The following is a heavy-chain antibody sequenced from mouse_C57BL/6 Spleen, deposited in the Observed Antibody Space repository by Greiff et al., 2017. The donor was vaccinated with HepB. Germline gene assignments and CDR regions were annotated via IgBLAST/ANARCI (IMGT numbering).Heavy chain of an antibody. CDR3: ARDYGNFFYAMDY. Sequence: QLQKSGAELAKPGASVKLSCKASGDTFTSYWMHWVKQRPGQGLEWIGYINPSSGYTKYNQKFKDKATLTADKSSSTAYMQLSSLTYEDSAVYYCARDYGNFFYAMDYSGQGTSVTVSS. CDR2: INPSSGYT. CDR1: GDTFTSYW. J-gene: IGHJ4*01. D-gene: IGHD2-1*01. V-gene: IGHV1-7*01.